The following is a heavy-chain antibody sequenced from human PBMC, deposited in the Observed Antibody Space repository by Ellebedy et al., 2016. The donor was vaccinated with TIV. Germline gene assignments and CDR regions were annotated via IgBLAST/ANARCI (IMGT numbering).Heavy chain of an antibody. Sequence: PGGSLRLSCAASGLTFSNYGMHWVRQAPGKGLEWVALISYDGSNKNYVDSVKGRFTLSRDNSKNTLYLQMNSLRPEDTAVYYCAKGGDGYNYHYYYGMDVWGQGTTVIVSS. CDR2: ISYDGSNK. V-gene: IGHV3-30*18. CDR1: GLTFSNYG. J-gene: IGHJ6*02. CDR3: AKGGDGYNYHYYYGMDV. D-gene: IGHD5-24*01.